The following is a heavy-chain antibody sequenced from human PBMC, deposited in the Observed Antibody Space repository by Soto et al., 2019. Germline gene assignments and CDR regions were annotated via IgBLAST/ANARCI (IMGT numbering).Heavy chain of an antibody. J-gene: IGHJ4*02. Sequence: SQTLSLTCVISVDSVSSNSAAWNLIRQSPSRGLEWLGRTYYRSKWYNDYAVSVKSRITINPDTSKNQFSLQLNSVTPEDKAVYYCAGVVAADGHLDYWGQGPLVTVSS. CDR2: TYYRSKWYN. CDR3: AGVVAADGHLDY. D-gene: IGHD6-13*01. CDR1: VDSVSSNSAA. V-gene: IGHV6-1*01.